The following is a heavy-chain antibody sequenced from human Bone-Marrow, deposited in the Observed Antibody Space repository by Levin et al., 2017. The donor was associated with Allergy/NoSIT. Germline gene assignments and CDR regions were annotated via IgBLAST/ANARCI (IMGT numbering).Heavy chain of an antibody. V-gene: IGHV1-69*13. J-gene: IGHJ4*02. CDR2: IIPIFGTA. CDR3: ARETDYGGKNLDY. D-gene: IGHD4-23*01. Sequence: SVKVSCKASGGTFSSYAISWVRQAPGQGLEWMGGIIPIFGTANYAQKFQGRVTITADESTSTAYMELSSLRSEDTAVYYCARETDYGGKNLDYWGQGTLVTVSS. CDR1: GGTFSSYA.